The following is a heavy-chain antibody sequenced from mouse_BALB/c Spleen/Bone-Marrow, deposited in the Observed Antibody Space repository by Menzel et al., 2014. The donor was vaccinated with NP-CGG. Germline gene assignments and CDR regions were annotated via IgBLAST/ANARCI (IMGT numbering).Heavy chain of an antibody. CDR2: IWRDGSS. D-gene: IGHD2-4*01. J-gene: IGHJ4*01. Sequence: VQLQESGPGLVAPSQSLSITCTVSGFSLTGYGVSWVRQSPGKGLEWLGMIWRDGSSDYNSAIKSRLSISKDNSKSQVFLKMNSQQTDDTARYYCARDSFLITRALDYWGQGTSVTVSS. V-gene: IGHV2-6-7*02. CDR1: GFSLTGYG. CDR3: ARDSFLITRALDY.